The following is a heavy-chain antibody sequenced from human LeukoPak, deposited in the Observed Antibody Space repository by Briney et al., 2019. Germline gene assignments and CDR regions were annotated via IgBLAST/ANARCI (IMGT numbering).Heavy chain of an antibody. Sequence: PGRSLRLSCAASGFTFSSYGMHWVRQAPGKGLEWEAVISYDGSNKYYADSVKGRFTISRDNSKNTLYLQMNRLRAEDTAVYYCAKSDYYESSGYGFDYWGQGTLVTVSS. J-gene: IGHJ4*02. V-gene: IGHV3-30*18. D-gene: IGHD3-22*01. CDR1: GFTFSSYG. CDR2: ISYDGSNK. CDR3: AKSDYYESSGYGFDY.